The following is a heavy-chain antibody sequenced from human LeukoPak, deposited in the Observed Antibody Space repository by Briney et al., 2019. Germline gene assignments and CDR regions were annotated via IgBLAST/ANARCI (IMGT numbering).Heavy chain of an antibody. J-gene: IGHJ4*02. CDR2: INHSGST. CDR1: GGSFSGYY. CDR3: ARGDAAGGSSCYSCHFDY. D-gene: IGHD2-15*01. Sequence: SETLSLTCAVYGGSFSGYYWSWIRQPPGKGLEWLGEINHSGSTNYNPSLKSRVTISVDTSKNQFSLKLSSVTAADTAVYYCARGDAAGGSSCYSCHFDYWGQGTLVTVSS. V-gene: IGHV4-34*01.